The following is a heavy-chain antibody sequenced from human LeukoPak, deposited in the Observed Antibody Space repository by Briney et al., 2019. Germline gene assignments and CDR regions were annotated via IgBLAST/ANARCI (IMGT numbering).Heavy chain of an antibody. V-gene: IGHV3-66*01. CDR2: IYSGGNT. CDR1: GFTVSSHY. J-gene: IGHJ4*02. CDR3: ARGGENSGYDYGFGFDY. Sequence: GGSLRLSCAASGFTVSSHYMNWVRQAPGKGLEWVSIIYSGGNTYYADSVKGRFTISRDNSKNTLYLQMNSLRAEDTAAYYCARGGENSGYDYGFGFDYWGQGTLVTVSS. D-gene: IGHD3-22*01.